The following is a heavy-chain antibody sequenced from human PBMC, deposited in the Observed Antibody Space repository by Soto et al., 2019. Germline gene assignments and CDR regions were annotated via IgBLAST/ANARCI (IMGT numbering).Heavy chain of an antibody. CDR3: AKEYYDYIWGSYGPYYFDY. J-gene: IGHJ4*02. D-gene: IGHD3-16*01. V-gene: IGHV3-23*01. CDR1: GFTFSSYA. CDR2: ISGSGGST. Sequence: GGSLRLSCAASGFTFSSYAMSWVRQAPGKGLEWVSAISGSGGSTYYADSVKGRFTISRDNSKNTLYLQMNSLRAEDTAVYYSAKEYYDYIWGSYGPYYFDYWGQGTLVTVSS.